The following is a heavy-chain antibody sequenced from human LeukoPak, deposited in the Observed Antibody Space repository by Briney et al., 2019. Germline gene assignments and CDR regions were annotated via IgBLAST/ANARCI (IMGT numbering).Heavy chain of an antibody. CDR3: VALMRRDAFDI. Sequence: SVKVSCKASGYTFTYRYLHWVRQAPGRALEWMGWITPFNGNTNYAQKFQGRVTITRDRSMSTAYMELSSLRSEDTAMYYCVALMRRDAFDIWGQGTMVTVSS. CDR2: ITPFNGNT. D-gene: IGHD2-8*01. CDR1: GYTFTYRY. V-gene: IGHV1-45*02. J-gene: IGHJ3*02.